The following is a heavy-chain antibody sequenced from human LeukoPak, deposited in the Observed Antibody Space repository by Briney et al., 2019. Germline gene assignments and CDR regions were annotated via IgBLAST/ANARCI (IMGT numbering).Heavy chain of an antibody. D-gene: IGHD6-13*01. CDR3: ARVGGYSSSWKPDYFDY. V-gene: IGHV4-59*01. J-gene: IGHJ4*02. CDR1: GRSLSSYY. CDR2: IYYSGST. Sequence: AETLSLTCTVSGRSLSSYYWSWIRQPPGKGLEWFGYIYYSGSTNYNPSLKSRVTISVDTSKNQFSLKLSSVTAADTAVYYCARVGGYSSSWKPDYFDYWGQGTLVTVSS.